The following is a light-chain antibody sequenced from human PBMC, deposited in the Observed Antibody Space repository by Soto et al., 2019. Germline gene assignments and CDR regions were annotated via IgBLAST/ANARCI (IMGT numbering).Light chain of an antibody. V-gene: IGLV2-14*01. CDR3: SSYTTSYFYV. CDR2: GVK. Sequence: QSALTQPASVSGSPGQSITISCTGSGRDIGAYDYVSWYQQHPGKAPKLIIYGVKNRPSGVSNRFSASKSAFTASLTISGLQTEDEADYYCSSYTTSYFYVSGPGTKLTVL. CDR1: GRDIGAYDY. J-gene: IGLJ1*01.